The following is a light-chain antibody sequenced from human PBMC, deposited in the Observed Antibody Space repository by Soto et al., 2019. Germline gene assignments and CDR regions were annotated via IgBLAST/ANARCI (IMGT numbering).Light chain of an antibody. Sequence: QSVLTQPASVSGSPGQSITISCTGTSSDVGGYNYVSWYQQHPGKAPKLMIYEVSNRPSGVSNRFSGSMSGNTASLTISGLQAEDEADYYCSSYTSSSDWVFGGGTKLTVL. CDR1: SSDVGGYNY. CDR3: SSYTSSSDWV. J-gene: IGLJ3*02. V-gene: IGLV2-14*01. CDR2: EVS.